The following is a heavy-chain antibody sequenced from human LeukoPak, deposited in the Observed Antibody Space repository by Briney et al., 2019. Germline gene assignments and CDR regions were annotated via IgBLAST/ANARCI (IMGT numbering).Heavy chain of an antibody. Sequence: GGSLRLSCAASGFSFSDHYMSWIRQAPGKGLEWVSYISGSGNIMDYADSVKGRFTISRDNSKNTLYLQMNSLRAEDTAEYYCAKTLRESSGREYFDLWGRGTLVTVSS. D-gene: IGHD6-19*01. CDR3: AKTLRESSGREYFDL. CDR2: ISGSGNIM. J-gene: IGHJ2*01. V-gene: IGHV3-11*01. CDR1: GFSFSDHY.